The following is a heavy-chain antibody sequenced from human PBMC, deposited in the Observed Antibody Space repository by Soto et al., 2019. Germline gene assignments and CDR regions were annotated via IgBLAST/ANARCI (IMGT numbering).Heavy chain of an antibody. J-gene: IGHJ4*02. D-gene: IGHD5-18*01. CDR2: MSSTGSPI. Sequence: EVQLVQSGGGLVQPGGSLRLSCAASGFTFSTYGMNWVRQAPGKGLEWVSYMSSTGSPIYYADSVKGRFTISRDNVENSLFLQMNSLGAEDTAMYYCARDELPYSYGSLPFFWGQGTLVTVSS. CDR3: ARDELPYSYGSLPFF. CDR1: GFTFSTYG. V-gene: IGHV3-48*01.